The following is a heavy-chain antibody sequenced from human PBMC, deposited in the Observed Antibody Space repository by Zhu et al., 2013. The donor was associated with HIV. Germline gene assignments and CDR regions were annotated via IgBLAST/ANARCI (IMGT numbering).Heavy chain of an antibody. V-gene: IGHV1-46*01. CDR3: ARDRYRSVAGLIRVWWFDP. D-gene: IGHD6-19*01. J-gene: IGHJ5*02. Sequence: QVQLVQSGAEVKKPGASVKVSCKASGYTFTSYYMHWVRQAPGQGLEWMGIINPSGGSTSYAQKFQGRVTMTRDTSTSTVYMELSSLRSEDTAVYYCARDRYRSVAGLIRVWWFDPGAREPWSPSPQ. CDR1: GYTFTSYY. CDR2: INPSGGST.